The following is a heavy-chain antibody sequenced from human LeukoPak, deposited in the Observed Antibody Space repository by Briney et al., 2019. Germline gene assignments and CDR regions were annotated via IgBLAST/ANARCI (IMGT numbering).Heavy chain of an antibody. CDR3: ARINYYDGSGFYRDY. V-gene: IGHV3-53*01. Sequence: PGGSLRLFCAVSGFTVSDYYMSWVRQAPGKGLEWVSVIYSGGKTYYADSVKGRFTISRDDSKNTLHLQMNSLRAEDTAVYYCARINYYDGSGFYRDYWGQGTLVTVSS. J-gene: IGHJ4*02. CDR2: IYSGGKT. D-gene: IGHD3-22*01. CDR1: GFTVSDYY.